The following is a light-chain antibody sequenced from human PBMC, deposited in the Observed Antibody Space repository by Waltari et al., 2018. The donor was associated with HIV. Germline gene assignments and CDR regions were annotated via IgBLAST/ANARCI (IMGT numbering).Light chain of an antibody. CDR3: AAWDDSLNGVV. Sequence: GQRVTIPCSGSSSNIGSNTVNWYQQLPGTAPKLLIYSNNQRPSGVPDRFSGSKSGTSASLAISGLQSEDEADYYCAAWDDSLNGVVFGGGTKLTVL. CDR1: SSNIGSNT. CDR2: SNN. V-gene: IGLV1-44*01. J-gene: IGLJ2*01.